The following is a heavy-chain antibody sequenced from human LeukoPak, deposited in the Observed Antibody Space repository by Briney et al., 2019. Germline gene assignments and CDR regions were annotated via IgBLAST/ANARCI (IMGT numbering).Heavy chain of an antibody. CDR2: ISWNSGSI. CDR1: GFTFDDYA. CDR3: ASVIAVAGLDAFDI. D-gene: IGHD6-19*01. Sequence: GGSLRLSCAASGFTFDDYAMPWVRQAPGKGLEWVSGISWNSGSIGYADSVKGRFTISRDNSKNTLYLQMNSLRAEDTAVYYCASVIAVAGLDAFDIWGQGTMVTVSS. V-gene: IGHV3-9*01. J-gene: IGHJ3*02.